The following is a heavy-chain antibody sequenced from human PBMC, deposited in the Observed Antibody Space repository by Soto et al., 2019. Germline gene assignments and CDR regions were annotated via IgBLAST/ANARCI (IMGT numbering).Heavy chain of an antibody. Sequence: QVLLVQSGAEVKKPGSSMKVSCKTSGGTFSSFAIHWVRLVPGQGLEWMGVIISRFAKPTYAQTFQGRVSITADESTKTAYMERSSLRSEDTDVYYWARDRVRGGNTYYYGMDAWGQGTTVTVSS. J-gene: IGHJ6*02. CDR2: IISRFAKP. D-gene: IGHD3-16*01. CDR1: GGTFSSFA. V-gene: IGHV1-69*12. CDR3: ARDRVRGGNTYYYGMDA.